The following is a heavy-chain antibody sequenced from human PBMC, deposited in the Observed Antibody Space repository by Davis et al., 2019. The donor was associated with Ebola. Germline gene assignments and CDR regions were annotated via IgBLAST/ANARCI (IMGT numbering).Heavy chain of an antibody. CDR1: GFTFSDYY. V-gene: IGHV3-11*06. Sequence: GGSLRLSCAASGFTFSDYYMSWVRQAPGKGLEWVSSISSGSSYIHYADSVKGRFTISRDNAKNSLYLQMNSLRAEDTAVYYCARDWWEQLLDYWGQGTLVTVSS. D-gene: IGHD5-24*01. CDR2: ISSGSSYI. J-gene: IGHJ4*02. CDR3: ARDWWEQLLDY.